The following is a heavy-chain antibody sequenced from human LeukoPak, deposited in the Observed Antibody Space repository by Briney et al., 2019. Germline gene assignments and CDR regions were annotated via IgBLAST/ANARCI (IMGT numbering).Heavy chain of an antibody. CDR2: INPDSGGT. CDR3: ARTFYDTLDSDAFDF. D-gene: IGHD2/OR15-2a*01. J-gene: IGHJ3*01. Sequence: ASVKVSCKASGYTFTGYYMHWVRQAPGQGLEWMGWINPDSGGTNNAQKFQGRVTITRDTSISTAYMELSRLRSDDTAVYYCARTFYDTLDSDAFDFWGEGTMVIVS. CDR1: GYTFTGYY. V-gene: IGHV1-2*02.